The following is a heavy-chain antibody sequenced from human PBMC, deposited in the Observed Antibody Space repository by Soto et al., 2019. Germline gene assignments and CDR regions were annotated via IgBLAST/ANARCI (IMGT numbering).Heavy chain of an antibody. V-gene: IGHV4-59*01. D-gene: IGHD2-15*01. J-gene: IGHJ4*01. Sequence: SETLSLTCTVSGGSISSYDLSWIRQPPGKGLEWIGFIFHFGNAKYNPSLKSRVTISIDTSKSQFSLSLDFVNAADTAVYFCARAHAPTLPFDYWGLGTLVTVSS. CDR3: ARAHAPTLPFDY. CDR1: GGSISSYD. CDR2: IFHFGNA.